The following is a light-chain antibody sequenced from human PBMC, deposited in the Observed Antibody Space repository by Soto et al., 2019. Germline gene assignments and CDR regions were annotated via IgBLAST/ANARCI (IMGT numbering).Light chain of an antibody. V-gene: IGKV3-15*01. Sequence: EIVMTQSPATLSVSPGERATLSCRASQSVSSNLAWYQQKPGQAPRLLIYGAYTRATGIPARFSGSGSGTEFTLTISSLQSEDFAVYYCQQYHSSPRTFGQGTKVDIK. CDR3: QQYHSSPRT. CDR1: QSVSSN. CDR2: GAY. J-gene: IGKJ1*01.